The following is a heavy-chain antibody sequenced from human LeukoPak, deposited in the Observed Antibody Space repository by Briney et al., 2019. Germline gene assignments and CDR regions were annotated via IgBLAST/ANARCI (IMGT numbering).Heavy chain of an antibody. CDR3: ARGGSTDSIHSCGGNCYFLDY. Sequence: ASVKVSCKASGYTFTGNHMHWVRQAPGQGLEWMGWINPNSGGTNYAQKFQGRVIMTRDTSISTAYMELGRLGSDDKAVYYCARGGSTDSIHSCGGNCYFLDYWGQGTLVTVSS. V-gene: IGHV1-2*02. CDR2: INPNSGGT. J-gene: IGHJ4*02. CDR1: GYTFTGNH. D-gene: IGHD2-21*02.